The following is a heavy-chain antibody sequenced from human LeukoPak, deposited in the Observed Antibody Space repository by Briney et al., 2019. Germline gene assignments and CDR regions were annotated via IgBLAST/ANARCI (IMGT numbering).Heavy chain of an antibody. J-gene: IGHJ4*02. CDR1: GFTFSSYA. CDR2: ISYDGSNK. D-gene: IGHD3-22*01. Sequence: GRSLRLSCAASGFTFSSYAMHWVRQAPGKGLEWVAVISYDGSNKYYADSVKGRFTISRDNSKNTLYLQMNSLRAEDTAVYYCAKGRGGYPNYFDYWGQGTLVTVSS. V-gene: IGHV3-30-3*01. CDR3: AKGRGGYPNYFDY.